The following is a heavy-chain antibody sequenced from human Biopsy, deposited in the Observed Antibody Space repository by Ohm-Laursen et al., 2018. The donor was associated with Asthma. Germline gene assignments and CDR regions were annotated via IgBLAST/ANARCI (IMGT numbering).Heavy chain of an antibody. CDR3: ARCQVGYSSGWSLLLKKIYYSGMDV. CDR2: IMTVFGTT. V-gene: IGHV1-69*01. CDR1: GGTFSHFA. J-gene: IGHJ6*02. Sequence: SYNASGGTFSHFAISWVRQAPGQGLEWLGGIMTVFGTTNYAPKFQGRVTITADESTSTAYMEVTSLRCEDTAIYYCARCQVGYSSGWSLLLKKIYYSGMDVWGQGTAVTVSS. D-gene: IGHD6-19*01.